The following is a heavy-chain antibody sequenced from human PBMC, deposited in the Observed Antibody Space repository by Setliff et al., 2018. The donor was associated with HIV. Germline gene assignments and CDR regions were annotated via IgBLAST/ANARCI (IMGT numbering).Heavy chain of an antibody. J-gene: IGHJ6*03. CDR3: ARSRESSGYYRDYYYYLDV. Sequence: PSETLSLTCTVSGGSISSSSYYWGWIRQPPGKGLEWIGSIYYSGSPYYNPSLKSRVTISVDTSKNQCSLKLSSVTSADTAVYYCARSRESSGYYRDYYYYLDVWGKGTTVTVSS. CDR1: GGSISSSSYY. CDR2: IYYSGSP. V-gene: IGHV4-39*07. D-gene: IGHD6-19*01.